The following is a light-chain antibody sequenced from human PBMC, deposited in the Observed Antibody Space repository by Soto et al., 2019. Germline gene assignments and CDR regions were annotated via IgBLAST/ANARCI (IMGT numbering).Light chain of an antibody. CDR2: SDT. CDR1: NIGSKG. V-gene: IGLV3-21*01. CDR3: QVGDGGSAQVL. Sequence: SYELTQPPSVSVAPGETARISCGGNNIGSKGVHWYQQKPGQAPVLVIYSDTDLPPVIPERFSGANSANMATLTISRVEAGGEADDYCQVGDGGSAQVLFGGGTKLTVL. J-gene: IGLJ2*01.